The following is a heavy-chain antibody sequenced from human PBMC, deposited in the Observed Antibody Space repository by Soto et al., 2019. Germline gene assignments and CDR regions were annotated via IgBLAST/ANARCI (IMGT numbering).Heavy chain of an antibody. CDR1: GFTFSSYS. V-gene: IGHV3-21*01. D-gene: IGHD6-6*01. CDR3: ARDGAIAALSFDY. J-gene: IGHJ4*02. Sequence: GGSLRLSCAASGFTFSSYSMNWVRQAPGKGLEWVSSISSSSSYIYYADSVKGRFTISRDNAKNSLYLQMNSLRAEDTAVYYCARDGAIAALSFDYWGQGTLVTVS. CDR2: ISSSSSYI.